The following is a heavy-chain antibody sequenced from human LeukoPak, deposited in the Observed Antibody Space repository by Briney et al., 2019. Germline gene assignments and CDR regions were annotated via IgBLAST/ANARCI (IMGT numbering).Heavy chain of an antibody. V-gene: IGHV3-53*01. Sequence: GGSLRLSCAASGFTVSSNYMSWVRRAPGKGLEWVSVIYSGGSTYYADSVKGRFTISRDNSKNTLYLQMNSLRAEDTAVYYCARDLTGYSSSWSGSYWGQGTLVTVSS. CDR3: ARDLTGYSSSWSGSY. CDR1: GFTVSSNY. J-gene: IGHJ4*02. CDR2: IYSGGST. D-gene: IGHD6-13*01.